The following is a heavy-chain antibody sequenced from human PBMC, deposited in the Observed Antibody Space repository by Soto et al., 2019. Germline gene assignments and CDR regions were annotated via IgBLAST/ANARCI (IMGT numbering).Heavy chain of an antibody. V-gene: IGHV1-18*01. CDR1: GYTFTNYG. J-gene: IGHJ4*02. CDR3: ARTDKGDYVPPLDN. CDR2: ISVYNGDT. D-gene: IGHD4-17*01. Sequence: QIHLVQSGAEVKKPGASVRVSCKTSGYTFTNYGISWVRQAPGQGLEWMGLISVYNGDTNYAQNLQGRVTMTTDTSTSTAYLELRSLRPDDTAVYYCARTDKGDYVPPLDNWGQGTLVTVSS.